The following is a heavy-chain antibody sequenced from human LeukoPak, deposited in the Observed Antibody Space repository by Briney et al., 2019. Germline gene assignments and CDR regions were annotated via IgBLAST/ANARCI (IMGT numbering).Heavy chain of an antibody. CDR1: GSSISSSSYY. CDR3: ARRLRIQLWFDWFDP. CDR2: IYYSGST. Sequence: SETLSLTCTVSGSSISSSSYYWGWIRQPPGKGLEWIGSIYYSGSTYYNPSLKSRVTISVDTSKNQFSLKLSSVTAADTAVYYCARRLRIQLWFDWFDPWGQGTLVTVSS. J-gene: IGHJ5*02. V-gene: IGHV4-39*01. D-gene: IGHD5-18*01.